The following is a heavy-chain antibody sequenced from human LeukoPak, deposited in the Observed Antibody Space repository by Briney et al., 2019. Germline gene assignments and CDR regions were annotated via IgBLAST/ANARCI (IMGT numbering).Heavy chain of an antibody. J-gene: IGHJ4*02. CDR1: GFTFNSYG. V-gene: IGHV3-30*02. CDR2: IRYDGSNK. Sequence: PEGSLRLSCAASGFTFNSYGMHWVRQAPGKGLEWVAFIRYDGSNKYYADSVKGRFTISRDSSKNTLYLQMNSLRAEDTAVYYCAKDLSSSFYFDYWGQGTLVTVSS. D-gene: IGHD6-6*01. CDR3: AKDLSSSFYFDY.